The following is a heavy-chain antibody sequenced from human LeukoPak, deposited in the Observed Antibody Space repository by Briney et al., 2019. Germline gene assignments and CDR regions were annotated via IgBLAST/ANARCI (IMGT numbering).Heavy chain of an antibody. CDR3: TRALNGNTWWDS. J-gene: IGHJ1*01. V-gene: IGHV5-51*01. D-gene: IGHD1-7*01. CDR2: IYAANSDT. Sequence: GESLKISCKASGYGFSSNWIGWVRQMPGKGLEWMGIIYAANSDTRYSPSIQGQVTISADKSISTAYLQWRSLQASDTGIYYCTRALNGNTWWDSWGQGTLVTVSS. CDR1: GYGFSSNW.